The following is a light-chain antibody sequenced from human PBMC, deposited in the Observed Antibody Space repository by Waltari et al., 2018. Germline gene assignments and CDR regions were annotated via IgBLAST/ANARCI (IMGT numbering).Light chain of an antibody. CDR2: QDT. Sequence: SYELTQPPSVSVSPGQTASLTCSGDKLGDKYACWYQQKPGQSPILVIYQDTKRPSGIPERFSGSNSGNTAALIISGTQAMDEADYYCQAWDSSIVVFGGGTKLTVV. V-gene: IGLV3-1*01. J-gene: IGLJ2*01. CDR1: KLGDKY. CDR3: QAWDSSIVV.